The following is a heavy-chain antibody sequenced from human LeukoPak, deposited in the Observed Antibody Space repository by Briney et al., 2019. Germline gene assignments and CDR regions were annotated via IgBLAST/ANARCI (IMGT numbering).Heavy chain of an antibody. V-gene: IGHV4-38-2*02. CDR1: GYSISSGYY. D-gene: IGHD1-26*01. CDR2: IYHSGST. CDR3: ARDPSGSFFNWFDP. Sequence: SETLSLTCTVSGYSISSGYYWGWIRQPPGKGLEWIGSIYHSGSTYYNPSLKSRVTISVDTSKNQFSLKVRSVTAADTAVYYCARDPSGSFFNWFDPWGQGTLVTVSS. J-gene: IGHJ5*02.